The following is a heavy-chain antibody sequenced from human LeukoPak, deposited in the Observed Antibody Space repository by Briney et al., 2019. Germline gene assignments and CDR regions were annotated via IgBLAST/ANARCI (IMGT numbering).Heavy chain of an antibody. J-gene: IGHJ3*02. Sequence: SETLSLTCTVSGGSISSGGYYWSWIRQHPGKGLEWIGYIYYSGSTYYNPSLKSRVTISVDTSKNQFSLKLSSVTAADTAVYYCARGFTNGAFDIWGQGTMVTVSS. CDR2: IYYSGST. CDR3: ARGFTNGAFDI. CDR1: GGSISSGGYY. D-gene: IGHD3-3*01. V-gene: IGHV4-31*03.